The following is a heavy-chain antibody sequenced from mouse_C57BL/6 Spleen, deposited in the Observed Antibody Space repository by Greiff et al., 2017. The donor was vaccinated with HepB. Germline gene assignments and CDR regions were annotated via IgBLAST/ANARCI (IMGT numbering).Heavy chain of an antibody. CDR2: IRNKANNHAT. CDR1: GFTFSDAW. CDR3: TRAPSTVVAKGYAMDY. V-gene: IGHV6-6*01. D-gene: IGHD1-1*01. J-gene: IGHJ4*01. Sequence: DVMLVESGGGLVQPGGSMKLSCAASGFTFSDAWMDWVRQSPEKGLEWVAEIRNKANNHATYYAESVKGRFTISRDDSKSSVYLQMNSLRAEDTGIYYCTRAPSTVVAKGYAMDYWGQGTSVTVSS.